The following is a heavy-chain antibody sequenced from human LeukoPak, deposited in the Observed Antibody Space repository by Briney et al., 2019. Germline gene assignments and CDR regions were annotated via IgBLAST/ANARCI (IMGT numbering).Heavy chain of an antibody. CDR3: ARGMVAGYYYYCYGMDV. D-gene: IGHD6-19*01. Sequence: GGSLRLSCAASGFTLSSYWMDWVRQAPGKGPVWVSRINSGGSRTGYADSVKGRFTISRDNAKNTLYLQMSSLRAEDTAVYYCARGMVAGYYYYCYGMDVWGQGTTVTVSS. CDR1: GFTLSSYW. J-gene: IGHJ6*02. V-gene: IGHV3-74*01. CDR2: INSGGSRT.